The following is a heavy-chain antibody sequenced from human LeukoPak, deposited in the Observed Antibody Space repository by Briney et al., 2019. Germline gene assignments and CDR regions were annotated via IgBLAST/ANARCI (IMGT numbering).Heavy chain of an antibody. CDR3: ARNIGGINYDYVWGSYRFRFDP. V-gene: IGHV3-11*04. Sequence: GGSLRLSCAASGFTFSDYYMSWIRQAPGKGLEWVSYISSSGSTIYYADSAKGRFTISRDNAKNSLYLQMNSLRAEDTAVYYCARNIGGINYDYVWGSYRFRFDPWGQGTLVTVSS. CDR2: ISSSGSTI. J-gene: IGHJ5*02. CDR1: GFTFSDYY. D-gene: IGHD3-16*02.